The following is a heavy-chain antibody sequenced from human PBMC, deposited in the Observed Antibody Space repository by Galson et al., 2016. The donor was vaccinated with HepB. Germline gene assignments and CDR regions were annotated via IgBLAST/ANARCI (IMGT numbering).Heavy chain of an antibody. CDR3: ARDRPEGYSYGYGMDV. Sequence: SETLSLTCTVSGVSVSSGSYYWSWIRQPPGKGLEWIGCIHYSGSTKYNPSLKSRVTISVDTSKNQFSLKLSSVTAADTAVYYCARDRPEGYSYGYGMDVWGQGTTVTVSS. V-gene: IGHV4-61*01. CDR1: GVSVSSGSYY. J-gene: IGHJ6*02. D-gene: IGHD5-18*01. CDR2: IHYSGST.